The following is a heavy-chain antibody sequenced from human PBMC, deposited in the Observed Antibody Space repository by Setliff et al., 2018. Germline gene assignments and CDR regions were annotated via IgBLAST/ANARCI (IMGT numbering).Heavy chain of an antibody. CDR3: AREPFPYYFDY. Sequence: GASVKVSCKASGYTFSTYGINWVRQAPGQGLEWMGWISAYAQKFQGRVTMTRDTSTGTVNMELSSLRAEDTAVYYCAREPFPYYFDYWGQGTLVTV. CDR1: GYTFSTYG. J-gene: IGHJ4*02. CDR2: ISA. V-gene: IGHV1-18*01.